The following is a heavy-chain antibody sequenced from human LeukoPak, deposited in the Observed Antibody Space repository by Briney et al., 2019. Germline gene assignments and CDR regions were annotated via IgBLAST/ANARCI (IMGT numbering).Heavy chain of an antibody. Sequence: ASVKVSCKASGYTFTSYDINWVGQATGQGLEWMGWMNPKSGNKGYAKKFQGRVTMTRNTSISTAYMELSSLRSEDTAVYYCASFLDYYGSGSYHFDYWGQGTLVTVSS. CDR1: GYTFTSYD. CDR3: ASFLDYYGSGSYHFDY. J-gene: IGHJ4*02. D-gene: IGHD3-10*01. CDR2: MNPKSGNK. V-gene: IGHV1-8*01.